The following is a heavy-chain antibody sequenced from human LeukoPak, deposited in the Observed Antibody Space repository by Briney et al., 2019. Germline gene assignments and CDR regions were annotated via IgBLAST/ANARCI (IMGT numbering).Heavy chain of an antibody. CDR3: LRDSSSSFDY. J-gene: IGHJ4*02. CDR2: INSDGGRT. V-gene: IGHV3-74*01. CDR1: GYTYTTYW. Sequence: GGSLRLSCAASGYTYTTYWIHWGRDAPGKGVGWVSLINSDGGRTDYADSVKGRFTISREKAKNTVYLQMNSLRAEDTAVYYCLRDSSSSFDYWGQGTPLTVSS. D-gene: IGHD6-13*01.